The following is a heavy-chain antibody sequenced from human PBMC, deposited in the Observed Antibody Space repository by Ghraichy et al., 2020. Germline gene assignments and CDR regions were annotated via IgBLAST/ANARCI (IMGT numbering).Heavy chain of an antibody. CDR2: ISSSSSTI. CDR3: AREGGAVAGTQDY. Sequence: ESLNIYCAASGFTFSSYSMNWVRQAPGKGLEWVSYISSSSSTIYYADSVKGRFTISRDNAKNSLYLQMNSLRDEETAVYYCAREGGAVAGTQDYWGQGTLVTVSS. CDR1: GFTFSSYS. V-gene: IGHV3-48*02. J-gene: IGHJ4*02. D-gene: IGHD6-19*01.